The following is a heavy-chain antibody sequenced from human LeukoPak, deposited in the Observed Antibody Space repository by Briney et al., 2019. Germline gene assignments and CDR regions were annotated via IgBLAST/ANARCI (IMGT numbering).Heavy chain of an antibody. CDR2: ISAYNGNT. CDR1: GYTFTSYG. V-gene: IGHV1-18*01. J-gene: IGHJ4*02. D-gene: IGHD3-22*01. CDR3: ARLGSSGYYCVNFDY. Sequence: GASVKVSCKASGYTFTSYGINWLRQAPGQGLEWMGWISAYNGNTNYAQKLQGRVTMTTDTSTSTAYMELRSLRSDDTAVYYCARLGSSGYYCVNFDYWGQGTLVTVSS.